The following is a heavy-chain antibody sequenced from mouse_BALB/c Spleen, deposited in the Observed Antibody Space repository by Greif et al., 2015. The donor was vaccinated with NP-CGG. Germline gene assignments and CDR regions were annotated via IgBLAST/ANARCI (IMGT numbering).Heavy chain of an antibody. CDR3: ARAHSLLRLLAY. CDR2: ISDGGSYT. J-gene: IGHJ3*01. Sequence: EVQLQESGGGLVKPGGSLKLSCAASGFTFSDYYMYWVRQTPEKRLEWVATISDGGSYTYYPDSVKGRFTISRDNAKNNLYLQMSSLKSEDTAMYYCARAHSLLRLLAYWGQGALVTVSA. V-gene: IGHV5-4*02. CDR1: GFTFSDYY. D-gene: IGHD1-2*01.